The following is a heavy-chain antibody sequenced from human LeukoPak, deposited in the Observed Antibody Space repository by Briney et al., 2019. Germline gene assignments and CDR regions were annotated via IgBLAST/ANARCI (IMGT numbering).Heavy chain of an antibody. J-gene: IGHJ4*02. Sequence: VASVKVSCKASGYTFTGYYMHWVRQAPGQGLEWRGWINPNSGGTNYAQKFQGRVTMTRDTSISTAYMELSRLRSDDTAVYYCARDNGYGSGSYYLIDYWGQGTLVTVSS. V-gene: IGHV1-2*02. D-gene: IGHD3-10*01. CDR3: ARDNGYGSGSYYLIDY. CDR1: GYTFTGYY. CDR2: INPNSGGT.